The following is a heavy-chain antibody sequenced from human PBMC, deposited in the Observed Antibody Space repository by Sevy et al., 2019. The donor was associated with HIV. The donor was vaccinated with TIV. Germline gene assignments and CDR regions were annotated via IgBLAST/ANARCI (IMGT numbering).Heavy chain of an antibody. V-gene: IGHV1-2*02. CDR2: INPNSGGT. CDR1: GYTFTGYY. J-gene: IGHJ4*02. D-gene: IGHD6-19*01. CDR3: ARYHSSGWFYFDY. Sequence: ASVKVSCKASGYTFTGYYMHWVRQAPGEGLEWMGWINPNSGGTNYAQKFQGRVTMTRDTSISTAYMELSRLRSDDTAVYYCARYHSSGWFYFDYWGQGTLVTVSS.